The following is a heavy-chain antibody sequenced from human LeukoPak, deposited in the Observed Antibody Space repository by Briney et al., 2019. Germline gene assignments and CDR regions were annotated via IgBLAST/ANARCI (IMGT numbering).Heavy chain of an antibody. J-gene: IGHJ4*02. CDR3: ASGYSYGYVWY. V-gene: IGHV4-39*01. Sequence: SETLSLTCTVSGGSISSSSYYWGWIRQPPGKGLEWIGSSYYSGSTYYNPSLKSRVTISVDTSKNQFSLKLSSVTAADTAVYYCASGYSYGYVWYWGQGTLVTVSS. CDR2: SYYSGST. CDR1: GGSISSSSYY. D-gene: IGHD5-18*01.